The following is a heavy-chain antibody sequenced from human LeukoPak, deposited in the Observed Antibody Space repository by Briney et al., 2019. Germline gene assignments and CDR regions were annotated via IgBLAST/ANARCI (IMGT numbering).Heavy chain of an antibody. V-gene: IGHV4-59*08. D-gene: IGHD4-17*01. CDR1: GGYISSYS. J-gene: IGHJ4*02. CDR2: IYYSGNT. CDR3: ARRRDYGDPNNS. Sequence: SETLSLTCTVSGGYISSYSWSWIRQPPGKGLEWIGYIYYSGNTNYNPSLKSRVTISVDTSKNQFSLKLTSVTAADTAVYYCARRRDYGDPNNSWGQGTLVTVSS.